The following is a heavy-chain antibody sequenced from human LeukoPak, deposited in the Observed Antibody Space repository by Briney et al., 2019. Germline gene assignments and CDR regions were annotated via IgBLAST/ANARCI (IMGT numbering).Heavy chain of an antibody. CDR1: GFTFSSYG. Sequence: GGSLRLSCAASGFTFSSYGMHWVRQAPGKGLEWVAFIRYDGSNKYYADSVKGRFTISRDNSKNTLYLQMNSLRAEDTAVYYCAFTMIVVRAFDIWGQGTMVTVSS. J-gene: IGHJ3*02. CDR2: IRYDGSNK. D-gene: IGHD3-22*01. V-gene: IGHV3-30*02. CDR3: AFTMIVVRAFDI.